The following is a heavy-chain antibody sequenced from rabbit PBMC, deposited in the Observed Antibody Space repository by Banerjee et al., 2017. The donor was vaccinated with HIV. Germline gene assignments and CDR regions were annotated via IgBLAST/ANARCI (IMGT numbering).Heavy chain of an antibody. V-gene: IGHV1S45*01. D-gene: IGHD1-1*01. CDR2: IYTGSSANT. CDR1: GFSFSSSYN. J-gene: IGHJ4*01. Sequence: QEQLVESGGGLVQPEGSLTLTCTASGFSFSSSYNMCWVRQAPGKGLEWIACIYTGSSANTYYASWAKGRFTISKTSSTTVTLQMTSLTGADTATYFCARDRANSGGDYVFALWGQGTLVTVS. CDR3: ARDRANSGGDYVFAL.